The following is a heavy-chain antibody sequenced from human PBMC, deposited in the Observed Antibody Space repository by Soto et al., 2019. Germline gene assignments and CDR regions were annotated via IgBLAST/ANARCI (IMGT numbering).Heavy chain of an antibody. J-gene: IGHJ5*02. V-gene: IGHV4-39*01. CDR3: ARQWSSGTNYPNWFDH. Sequence: SETLSLTCTVSGGSINSSNSYWGWIRQPPGKGLEWIGSMYYSGSSYFNPSLKSRVTISVDTSKSQFSLKLSSVTAVDTAVYYCARQWSSGTNYPNWFDHWGQGTLVTVSS. D-gene: IGHD1-26*01. CDR2: MYYSGSS. CDR1: GGSINSSNSY.